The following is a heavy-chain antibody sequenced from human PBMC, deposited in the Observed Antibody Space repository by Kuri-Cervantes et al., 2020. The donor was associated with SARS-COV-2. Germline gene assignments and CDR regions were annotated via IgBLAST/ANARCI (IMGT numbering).Heavy chain of an antibody. CDR3: ARDRTYYDYVWGSGHFDY. V-gene: IGHV3-30*04. J-gene: IGHJ4*02. D-gene: IGHD3-16*01. Sequence: GESLKISCAASGFTFSSYAMHWVRQAPGKVLEWVAVISYDGSNKYYADSVKGRFTISRDNSKTTLYLQMNSLRAEDTAVYYCARDRTYYDYVWGSGHFDYWGQGTLVTVSS. CDR2: ISYDGSNK. CDR1: GFTFSSYA.